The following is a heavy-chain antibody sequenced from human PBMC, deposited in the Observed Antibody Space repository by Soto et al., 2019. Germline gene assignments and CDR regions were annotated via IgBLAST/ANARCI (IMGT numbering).Heavy chain of an antibody. CDR2: IKQDGSEK. CDR3: ARALQYYDILTGYPRNDAFDI. CDR1: GFTFSSYW. V-gene: IGHV3-7*01. J-gene: IGHJ3*02. Sequence: GGSLRLSCAASGFTFSSYWMSWVRQAPGKGLEWVANIKQDGSEKYYVDSVKGRFTISRDNAKNSLYLQMNSLRAEDTAVYYCARALQYYDILTGYPRNDAFDIWGQGTMVTVSS. D-gene: IGHD3-9*01.